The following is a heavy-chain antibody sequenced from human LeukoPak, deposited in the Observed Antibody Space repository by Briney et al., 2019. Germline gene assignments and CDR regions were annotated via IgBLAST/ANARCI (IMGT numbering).Heavy chain of an antibody. D-gene: IGHD3-3*01. CDR3: AKEGTTISWDYYYGMDV. CDR2: ISYDGSNK. CDR1: GFTFSSYG. Sequence: GGSLRLSCAASGFTFSSYGMHWVRQAPGKGLEWVAVISYDGSNKYYADSVKGRFTISRDNSKNTLYLQMNSLRAGDTAVYYCAKEGTTISWDYYYGMDVWGQGTTVTVSS. J-gene: IGHJ6*02. V-gene: IGHV3-30*18.